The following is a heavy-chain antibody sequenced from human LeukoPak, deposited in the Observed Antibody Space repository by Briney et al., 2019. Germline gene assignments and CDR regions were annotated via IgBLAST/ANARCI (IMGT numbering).Heavy chain of an antibody. CDR1: GFPFSSYW. CDR2: IKQDGSEK. D-gene: IGHD2-2*01. V-gene: IGHV3-7*01. Sequence: PGGSLRLSCAASGFPFSSYWMTWVRQAPGKGLEWVANIKQDGSEKYFVDSVKGRFTISRDNAKNSLYLQMNSLRAEDTAVYYCAKDGLRLGYCSSTSCYADWFDPWGQGTLVTVSS. CDR3: AKDGLRLGYCSSTSCYADWFDP. J-gene: IGHJ5*02.